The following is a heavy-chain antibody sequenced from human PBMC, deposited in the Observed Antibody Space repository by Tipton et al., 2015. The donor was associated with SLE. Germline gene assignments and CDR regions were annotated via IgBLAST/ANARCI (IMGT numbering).Heavy chain of an antibody. D-gene: IGHD3-16*01. CDR2: IHKSGST. J-gene: IGHJ4*02. V-gene: IGHV4-4*09. CDR3: TGEWQQVVGVAY. CDR1: GASITNYF. Sequence: TLSLTCNVSGASITNYFWTWIRQPPGKGLEWIGNIHKSGSTNYNTSLRRRVTILIDTSKNQFSLRLSSVTAADTAVYYCTGEWQQVVGVAYWGLGALVTVSS.